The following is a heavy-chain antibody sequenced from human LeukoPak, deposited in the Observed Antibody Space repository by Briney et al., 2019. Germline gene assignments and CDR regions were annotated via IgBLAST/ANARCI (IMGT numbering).Heavy chain of an antibody. Sequence: GSPRLSCAASGFTFSSYGMHWVRQAPGKGLEWVAVISYDGSNKYYADSVKGRFTISRDNSKNTLYLQMNSLRAEDTCVYYCAKGSDYPDNWGQGTLVTVSS. CDR3: AKGSDYPDN. V-gene: IGHV3-30*18. CDR2: ISYDGSNK. J-gene: IGHJ4*02. CDR1: GFTFSSYG.